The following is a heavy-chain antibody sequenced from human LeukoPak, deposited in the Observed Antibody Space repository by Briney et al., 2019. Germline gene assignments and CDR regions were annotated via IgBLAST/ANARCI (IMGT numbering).Heavy chain of an antibody. CDR1: GYTFTGYY. J-gene: IGHJ6*03. D-gene: IGHD5-18*01. CDR2: INPNSGGT. V-gene: IGHV1-2*02. Sequence: GASVKVSCKASGYTFTGYYMHWVRQAPGQGLGWMGWINPNSGGTNYAQKFQGRVTMTRDTSISTAYMELSRLRSDDTAVYYCAREFGLNGCSYDIYYMDVWGKGTTVTISS. CDR3: AREFGLNGCSYDIYYMDV.